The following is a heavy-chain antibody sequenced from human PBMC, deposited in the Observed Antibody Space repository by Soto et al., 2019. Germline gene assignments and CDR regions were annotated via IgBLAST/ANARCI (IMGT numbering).Heavy chain of an antibody. CDR1: GFTFSDYA. D-gene: IGHD3-3*01. V-gene: IGHV3-48*03. Sequence: GGSLRLSCAASGFTFSDYAMSWVRQAPGKGLEWVSYISSGASNMYYADSVKGRFTISRDNAQSSLYLQMNSLRVEDTAVYYCARDPNYDFWSGYRNKEGTYGMDVWGQGTTVTVSS. CDR3: ARDPNYDFWSGYRNKEGTYGMDV. CDR2: ISSGASNM. J-gene: IGHJ6*02.